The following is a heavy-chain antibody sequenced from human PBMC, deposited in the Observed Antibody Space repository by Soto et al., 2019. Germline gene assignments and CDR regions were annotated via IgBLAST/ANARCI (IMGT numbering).Heavy chain of an antibody. V-gene: IGHV5-51*01. J-gene: IGHJ6*02. CDR3: ARRPIYDFWRGYGRNKGMAV. CDR1: GYSCTSYW. D-gene: IGHD3-3*01. CDR2: IYPGDSDT. Sequence: PGESLKISCKGSGYSCTSYWIGWVRQMPGKGLEWMGIIYPGDSDTRYSPSFQGQVTISADKSISTAYLQWSSLKASDTAMYYCARRPIYDFWRGYGRNKGMAVWGQGTTVPVSS.